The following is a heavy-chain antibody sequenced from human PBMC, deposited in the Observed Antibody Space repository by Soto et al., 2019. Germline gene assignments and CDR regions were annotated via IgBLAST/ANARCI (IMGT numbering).Heavy chain of an antibody. Sequence: EVQLLESGGGLVQPGGSLRLSCAASGFTFSSYAMSWVRQAPGKGLEWVSAISGSGGSTYYADSVKGRFTISRDNSKDTLYLQMNSLRAEDTAVYYCAKVKYYYDSTGYYYVFDYWGQGTLVTVSS. CDR2: ISGSGGST. CDR3: AKVKYYYDSTGYYYVFDY. J-gene: IGHJ4*02. V-gene: IGHV3-23*01. CDR1: GFTFSSYA. D-gene: IGHD3-22*01.